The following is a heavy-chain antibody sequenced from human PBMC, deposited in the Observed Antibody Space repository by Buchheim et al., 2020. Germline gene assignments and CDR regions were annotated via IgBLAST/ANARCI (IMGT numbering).Heavy chain of an antibody. V-gene: IGHV3-23*01. D-gene: IGHD3-22*01. CDR1: GFTFSSYA. CDR2: ISGSGGST. J-gene: IGHJ6*03. Sequence: EVQLLESGGGLVQPGGSLRLSCAASGFTFSSYAMSWVRQAPGKGLEWVSAISGSGGSTYYADSVKGRFTISRGNSKNTTYLQMNSLRAEDTAVYYCARYYYYDSSGYYWVYYYYYYMDVWGKGTT. CDR3: ARYYYYDSSGYYWVYYYYYYMDV.